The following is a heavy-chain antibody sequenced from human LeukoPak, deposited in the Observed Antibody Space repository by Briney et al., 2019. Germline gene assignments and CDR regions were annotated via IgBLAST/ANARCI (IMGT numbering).Heavy chain of an antibody. V-gene: IGHV4-34*01. CDR2: INHSGST. Sequence: PSETLSLTCAVYGGSFSGYYWSWIRQPPGKGLEWIGEINHSGSTNYNPSLKSRVTISVDTSNNQFSLKLSSVTAADTAVYYCARRGYSSGWYDDYWGQGTLVTVSS. CDR3: ARRGYSSGWYDDY. D-gene: IGHD6-19*01. J-gene: IGHJ4*02. CDR1: GGSFSGYY.